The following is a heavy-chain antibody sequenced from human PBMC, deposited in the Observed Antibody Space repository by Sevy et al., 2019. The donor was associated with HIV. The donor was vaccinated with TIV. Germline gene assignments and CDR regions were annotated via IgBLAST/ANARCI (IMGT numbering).Heavy chain of an antibody. V-gene: IGHV3-23*01. Sequence: GGSLRLSCAASGFTFSSYAMSWVRQAPGKGLEWVSAISGSGGSTYYADSVKGRFTISRDNSKNTLYLQMNSLRAEDTAVYYCAKAPNGYYGSGREGYDVDYWGQGTLVTVSS. CDR2: ISGSGGST. D-gene: IGHD3-10*01. CDR1: GFTFSSYA. CDR3: AKAPNGYYGSGREGYDVDY. J-gene: IGHJ4*02.